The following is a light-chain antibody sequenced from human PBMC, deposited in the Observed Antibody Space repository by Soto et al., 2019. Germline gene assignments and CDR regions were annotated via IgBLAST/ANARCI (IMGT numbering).Light chain of an antibody. J-gene: IGKJ1*01. CDR1: QSVSSSF. CDR2: GAS. Sequence: ELVLTQSPGTLSLSPVERTPLSCRASQSVSSSFLAWYQQKPGQAPRLLIYGASSRATGTPDRSSGSGSGTDFTLTISRLEPEDFALYYCQQYNSWPRTVGQGTKVDI. CDR3: QQYNSWPRT. V-gene: IGKV3-20*01.